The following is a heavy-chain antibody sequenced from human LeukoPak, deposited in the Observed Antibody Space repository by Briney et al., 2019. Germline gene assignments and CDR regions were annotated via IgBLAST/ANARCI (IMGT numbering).Heavy chain of an antibody. J-gene: IGHJ3*02. CDR1: GGSISSGYY. CDR3: ARYIVSYPHDAFDI. D-gene: IGHD1-26*01. V-gene: IGHV4-38-2*02. Sequence: SETLSLTCTVSGGSISSGYYWGWIRQPPGKGLEWIGSIYHSGSTYYNPSLKSRVTISVDTSKKQFSLKLSSVTAADTAFYYCARYIVSYPHDAFDIWGQGTMVTVSS. CDR2: IYHSGST.